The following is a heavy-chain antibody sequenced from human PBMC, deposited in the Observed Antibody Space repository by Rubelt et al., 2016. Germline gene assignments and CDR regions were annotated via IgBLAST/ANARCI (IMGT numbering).Heavy chain of an antibody. Sequence: QVQLVQSGTEVKEPGASVKLSCEASGYTFFTNAIHWVRQAPGQRLEWMGWISAYTGYTNYAPKLQDRVTMTIDSSSTTAYMELRGLRSDDTAIYYCARDLARQQPFDYWGPGTLVTVSS. CDR1: GYTFFTNA. D-gene: IGHD6-13*01. V-gene: IGHV1-3*01. CDR3: ARDLARQQPFDY. CDR2: ISAYTGYT. J-gene: IGHJ4*02.